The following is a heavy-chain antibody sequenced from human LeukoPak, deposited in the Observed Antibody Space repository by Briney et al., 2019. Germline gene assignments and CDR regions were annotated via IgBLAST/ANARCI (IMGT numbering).Heavy chain of an antibody. D-gene: IGHD3-22*01. CDR1: GYTFTCYY. CDR3: ARAPMIVVVFPPRLDY. Sequence: ASVKVSCKTSGYTFTCYYMHWVRQAPGQGLEWMGWINPNTGGTNYAQKFQGRVTMTSDTSISTAYMELSSLRSDDTAVYYCARAPMIVVVFPPRLDYWGQGTLVTVSS. V-gene: IGHV1-2*02. J-gene: IGHJ4*02. CDR2: INPNTGGT.